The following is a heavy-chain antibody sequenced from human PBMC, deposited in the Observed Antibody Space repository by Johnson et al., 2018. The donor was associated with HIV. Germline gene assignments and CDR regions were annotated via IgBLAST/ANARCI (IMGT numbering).Heavy chain of an antibody. J-gene: IGHJ3*02. V-gene: IGHV3-74*01. Sequence: VQLVESGGGLVQPGGSLRLSCAASGFSFSNYWMHWVRQPPGKGLVWVSRINSDGTNTDYADSVKGRFTISRDNSKNTLYLQMNSLRVEDTAVYYCAKDQWSSSWTNDAFAMWGQGTMVTVSS. CDR2: INSDGTNT. CDR3: AKDQWSSSWTNDAFAM. CDR1: GFSFSNYW. D-gene: IGHD6-13*01.